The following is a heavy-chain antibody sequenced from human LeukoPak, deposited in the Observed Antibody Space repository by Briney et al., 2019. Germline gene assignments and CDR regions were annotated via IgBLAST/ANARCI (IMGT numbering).Heavy chain of an antibody. CDR1: GGSINNYY. D-gene: IGHD3-16*01. Sequence: SETLSLTCTVSGGSINNYYWSWIRQPPGKGLEWIGYIYYSGITNYNPSLKSRVTISVDTSKSQFSLKLSSVTAPDTAVYYCARSLKAITFEGVSNAFDIWGQGTMVSVSA. CDR2: IYYSGIT. J-gene: IGHJ3*02. CDR3: ARSLKAITFEGVSNAFDI. V-gene: IGHV4-59*01.